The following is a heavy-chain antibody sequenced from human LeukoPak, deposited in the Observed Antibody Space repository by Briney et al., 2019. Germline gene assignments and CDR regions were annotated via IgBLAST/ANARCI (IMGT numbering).Heavy chain of an antibody. CDR2: IYPGDSDT. J-gene: IGHJ3*02. V-gene: IGHV5-51*01. CDR3: ASRRGQQLPPDAFDI. Sequence: GESLQISCKGSGYSFTSYWIGWVRQLPGKGLEWMGIIYPGDSDTRYSPSFQGQVTISADKSISTAYLQWSSLKASDTAMYYCASRRGQQLPPDAFDIWGQGTMVTVSS. D-gene: IGHD6-13*01. CDR1: GYSFTSYW.